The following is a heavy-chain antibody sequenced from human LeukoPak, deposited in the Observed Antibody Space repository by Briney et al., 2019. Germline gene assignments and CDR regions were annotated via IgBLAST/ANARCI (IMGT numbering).Heavy chain of an antibody. CDR1: GFTFSSYS. Sequence: NPGGSLRLSCAASGFTFSSYSMNWVRQAPGKGLEWVSSISSSSSYIYYADSVKGRLTISRDNAKNSLYLQMNSLRAEDTAVYYCARGARIAVAGTYLDYWGQGTLVTVSS. CDR3: ARGARIAVAGTYLDY. J-gene: IGHJ4*02. V-gene: IGHV3-21*01. D-gene: IGHD6-19*01. CDR2: ISSSSSYI.